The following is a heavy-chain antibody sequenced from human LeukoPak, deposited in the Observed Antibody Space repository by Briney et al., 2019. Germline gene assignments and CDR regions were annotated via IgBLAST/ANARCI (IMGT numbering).Heavy chain of an antibody. V-gene: IGHV3-7*01. CDR2: IKQDGSEK. CDR1: GFTFSSYW. D-gene: IGHD3-10*01. Sequence: HPGGSLRLSCAASGFTFSSYWMSWVRQAPGKGLEWVANIKQDGSEKYYVDSVKGRFTISRDNAKNSLYLQMNSLRAEDTAVYYCARDSFYGSGSYWGPKLDYWGQGTLVTVSS. J-gene: IGHJ4*02. CDR3: ARDSFYGSGSYWGPKLDY.